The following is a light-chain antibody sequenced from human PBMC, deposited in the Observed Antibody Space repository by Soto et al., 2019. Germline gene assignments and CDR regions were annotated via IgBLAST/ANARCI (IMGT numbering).Light chain of an antibody. CDR2: MAS. Sequence: DIQMTQSPATLSASVGHRVTITCQASQYISNWLAWYQQKPGKAPQLLIHMASILENGVPSRFSGSGSGTQFPLTISSLQPEDFATYYCQQYNVYYTFGQGTKVEVK. CDR3: QQYNVYYT. J-gene: IGKJ2*01. V-gene: IGKV1-5*03. CDR1: QYISNW.